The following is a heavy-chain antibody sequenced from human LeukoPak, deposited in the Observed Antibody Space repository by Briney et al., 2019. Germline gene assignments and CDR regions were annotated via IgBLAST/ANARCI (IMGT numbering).Heavy chain of an antibody. V-gene: IGHV4-4*07. CDR1: GGSISGKY. CDR2: INTSGNT. Sequence: PSETLSLTCIVSGGSISGKYWSWIRQPAGKGLEWIGRINTSGNTNYNPSLKSRVTMSADTSKNQFSLELTSVTAADTAVYYCASPRSSSDWDGDFDYWGQGTLVTVSS. D-gene: IGHD6-19*01. CDR3: ASPRSSSDWDGDFDY. J-gene: IGHJ4*02.